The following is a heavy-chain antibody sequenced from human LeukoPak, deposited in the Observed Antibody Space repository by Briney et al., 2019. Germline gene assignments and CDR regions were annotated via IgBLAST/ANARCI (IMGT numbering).Heavy chain of an antibody. CDR2: INHSGST. J-gene: IGHJ6*02. CDR1: GGSFSGYY. D-gene: IGHD5-18*01. V-gene: IGHV4-34*01. CDR3: ARGPRGYSYGYTGEDYYYYGMDV. Sequence: PSETLSPTCAVYGGSFSGYYWSWIRQPPGKGLEWIGEINHSGSTNYNPSLKSRVTISVDTSKNQFSLKLSSVTAADTAVYYCARGPRGYSYGYTGEDYYYYGMDVWGQGTTVTVSS.